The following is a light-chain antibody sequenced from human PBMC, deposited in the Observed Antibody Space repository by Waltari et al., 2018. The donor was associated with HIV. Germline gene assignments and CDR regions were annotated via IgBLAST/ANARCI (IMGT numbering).Light chain of an antibody. CDR2: DAS. CDR1: QSVSSY. Sequence: EIVLTQSPATLSLSPGERATLSCRASQSVSSYLAWYQQKPGQAPRLLIYDASNRATGIPARFSGSGSGTDFTLTISRLEPEDFAVYYCQQYGSSPCTFGPGTKVDVK. V-gene: IGKV3-11*01. J-gene: IGKJ3*01. CDR3: QQYGSSPCT.